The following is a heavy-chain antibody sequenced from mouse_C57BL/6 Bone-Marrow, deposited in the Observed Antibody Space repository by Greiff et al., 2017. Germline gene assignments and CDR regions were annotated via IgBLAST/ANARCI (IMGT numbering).Heavy chain of an antibody. D-gene: IGHD1-1*01. V-gene: IGHV1-69*01. Sequence: VKLQQPGAELVMPGASVKLSCKASGYTFTSYWMHWVKQRPGQGLEWIGEIDPSDSYTNYNQKFKGKSTLTVDKSSSTAYMQLSSLTSEDSAVYYCARGITTVVATNFDYWGQGTTLTVSS. CDR2: IDPSDSYT. CDR1: GYTFTSYW. CDR3: ARGITTVVATNFDY. J-gene: IGHJ2*01.